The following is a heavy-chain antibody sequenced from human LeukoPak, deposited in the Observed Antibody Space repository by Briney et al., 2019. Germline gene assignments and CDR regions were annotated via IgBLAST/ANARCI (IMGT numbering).Heavy chain of an antibody. Sequence: PSETLSLTCTVSGGSISGGGYYWNWIRQPPGKGLEWIGHIYYSGSTNYNPSLKSRVTISVDTSKIQFSLKLSSVTAADTAVYYCARKGDYGGNSAVGWFDPWGQGSLVTVSS. D-gene: IGHD4-23*01. CDR1: GGSISGGGYY. CDR3: ARKGDYGGNSAVGWFDP. CDR2: IYYSGST. V-gene: IGHV4-61*08. J-gene: IGHJ5*02.